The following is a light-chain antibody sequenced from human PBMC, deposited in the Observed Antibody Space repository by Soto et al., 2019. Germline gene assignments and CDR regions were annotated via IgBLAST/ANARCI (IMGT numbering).Light chain of an antibody. V-gene: IGLV1-40*01. CDR2: GNS. J-gene: IGLJ3*02. CDR1: SSNIGAGYD. Sequence: QPVLTQRPSVSGAPGQRVTISCTGSSSNIGAGYDVHWYQQLPGTAPKLLIYGNSNRPSGVPDRFSGSKSGTSASLAITGLQAEDEADYYCQSYDSSLSGWVFGGGTKLTVL. CDR3: QSYDSSLSGWV.